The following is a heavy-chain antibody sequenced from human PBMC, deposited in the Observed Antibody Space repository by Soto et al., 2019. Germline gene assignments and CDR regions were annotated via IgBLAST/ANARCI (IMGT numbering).Heavy chain of an antibody. CDR2: ISGSGGST. V-gene: IGHV3-23*01. D-gene: IGHD4-17*01. CDR1: GFTFSTYA. CDR3: AKGNYGDYVCAY. J-gene: IGHJ4*02. Sequence: PGGSLRLSCAASGFTFSTYAMSWVRQVPGKGLGWVSAISGSGGSTYYADSVKGRFTISRDNSKNTLYLQINSLRAEDTAVYYCAKGNYGDYVCAYWGQGTLVTVSS.